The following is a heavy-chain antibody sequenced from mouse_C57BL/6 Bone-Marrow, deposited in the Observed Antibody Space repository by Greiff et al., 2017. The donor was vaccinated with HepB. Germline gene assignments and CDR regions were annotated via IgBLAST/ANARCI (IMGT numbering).Heavy chain of an antibody. CDR2: IWSGGST. D-gene: IGHD2-2*01. CDR1: GFSLTSYG. CDR3: ARGMVYGYDGYFDY. V-gene: IGHV2-2*01. J-gene: IGHJ2*01. Sequence: VQRVESGPGLVQPSQSLSITCTVSGFSLTSYGVHWVRQSPGKGLEWLGVIWSGGSTDYNAAFISRLSISKDNSKSQVFFKMNSLQADDTAIYYCARGMVYGYDGYFDYWGQGTTLTVSS.